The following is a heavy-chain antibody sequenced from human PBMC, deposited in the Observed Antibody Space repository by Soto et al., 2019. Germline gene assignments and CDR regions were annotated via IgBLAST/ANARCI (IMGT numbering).Heavy chain of an antibody. J-gene: IGHJ5*02. Sequence: QITLKESGPTLVKPTQTLTLTCTFSGFSLSTSGVGVGWIRQPPGKALEWLALIYWNDDKRYSPSLKIRLTITMDTSKNQVVLTMTNMDPVDTATYYCALLPHRYNWFDPWGQGTLVTVSS. CDR1: GFSLSTSGVG. CDR3: ALLPHRYNWFDP. V-gene: IGHV2-5*01. CDR2: IYWNDDK.